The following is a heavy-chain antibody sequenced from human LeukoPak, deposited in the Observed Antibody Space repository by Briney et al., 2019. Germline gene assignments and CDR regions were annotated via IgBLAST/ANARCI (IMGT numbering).Heavy chain of an antibody. CDR1: GFTFANYA. D-gene: IGHD1-1*01. Sequence: SGGSLRLSCAGSGFTFANYAMSWVRQAPGKGLEWVSSISGGSVSTFYADSVEGRFTISRDNSKNTLYLQMNSLRAEDTAVYYCARDLGELERRPYYYGMDVWGQGTTVTVSS. V-gene: IGHV3-23*01. CDR3: ARDLGELERRPYYYGMDV. J-gene: IGHJ6*02. CDR2: ISGGSVST.